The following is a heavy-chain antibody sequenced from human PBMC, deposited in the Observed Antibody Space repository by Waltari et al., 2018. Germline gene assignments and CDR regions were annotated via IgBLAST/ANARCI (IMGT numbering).Heavy chain of an antibody. CDR3: AATLAAEDDPSYFYMDV. J-gene: IGHJ6*03. D-gene: IGHD6-13*01. CDR2: ISWNSGSI. CDR1: GFSFDDYA. V-gene: IGHV3-9*01. Sequence: EVQLVESGGGLVRPGRCLRLSCAASGFSFDDYAMNGVGRAPGTGLEWVSGISWNSGSIGYADSLTGRFTISRDNAKTSLYLQMNSLRAEDTALYYCAATLAAEDDPSYFYMDVWGQGTTVTVSS.